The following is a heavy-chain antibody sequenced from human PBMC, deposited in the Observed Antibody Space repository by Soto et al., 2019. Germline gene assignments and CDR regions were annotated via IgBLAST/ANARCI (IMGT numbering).Heavy chain of an antibody. CDR1: GYSFTSYW. CDR3: ARSYSYGLEHYGMDV. D-gene: IGHD5-18*01. CDR2: IYPGDSDT. Sequence: GESLKISCKGSGYSFTSYWIGWVRQMPGKGLEWMGIIYPGDSDTRYSPSFQGQVTISADKSISTAYLQWSSLKASDTAMYYCARSYSYGLEHYGMDVWGQGTTVTVSS. V-gene: IGHV5-51*01. J-gene: IGHJ6*02.